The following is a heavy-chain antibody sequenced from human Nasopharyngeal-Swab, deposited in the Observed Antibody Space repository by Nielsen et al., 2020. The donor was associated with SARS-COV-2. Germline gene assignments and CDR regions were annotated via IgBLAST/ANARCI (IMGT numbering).Heavy chain of an antibody. V-gene: IGHV3-21*01. CDR2: ISPSSGYI. D-gene: IGHD3-3*01. J-gene: IGHJ6*03. CDR1: GFTFGSFG. Sequence: GESLKISCAGSGFTFGSFGMTWVRQAPGKGLEWVSYISPSSGYICYAESLKGRFTISRDNGKNSVYLQMNSLRADDTAVYFCARQDRFYYYLDVWGKGTTVTVSS. CDR3: ARQDRFYYYLDV.